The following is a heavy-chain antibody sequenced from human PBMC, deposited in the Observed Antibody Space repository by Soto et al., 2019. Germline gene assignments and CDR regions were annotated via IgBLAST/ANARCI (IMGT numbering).Heavy chain of an antibody. Sequence: PSETLSLTCTVSGGSISSGGYYWSWIRQHPGKGLEWIGYIYYSGSTYYNPSLQSRVTISVDTSKNQFSLKLSSVTAADTAVYYCARVWYSGYDFGFDYWGQGTLVTVSS. V-gene: IGHV4-31*03. D-gene: IGHD5-12*01. CDR1: GGSISSGGYY. CDR3: ARVWYSGYDFGFDY. CDR2: IYYSGST. J-gene: IGHJ4*02.